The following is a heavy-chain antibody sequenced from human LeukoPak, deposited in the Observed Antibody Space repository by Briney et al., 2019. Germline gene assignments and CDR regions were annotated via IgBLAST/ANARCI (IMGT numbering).Heavy chain of an antibody. Sequence: ASVKVSCKASGYTFTSYDINCVRQAPGQGLEWMGWMNPNSGNSASPQKFQGRVTMTRDTSTSTAYMELSSLTSDDTAVYYCARGNCGSSTCYLFYRLDVWGKGTTVTVSS. V-gene: IGHV1-8*01. CDR3: ARGNCGSSTCYLFYRLDV. J-gene: IGHJ6*04. CDR2: MNPNSGNS. D-gene: IGHD2-2*01. CDR1: GYTFTSYD.